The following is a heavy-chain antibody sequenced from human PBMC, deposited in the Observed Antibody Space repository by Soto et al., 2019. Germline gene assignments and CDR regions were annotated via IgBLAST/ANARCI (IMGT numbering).Heavy chain of an antibody. Sequence: HPWGSLRLSCSACGFPFSTYSMYWVRQTPGMGLEYVSAIGPNGNGPYYADSVKGRFTISRDNSENKLYLQMTSLRVEDSAPYYGVNELHISDWCWGRGTLVTVSS. CDR3: VNELHISDWC. CDR1: GFPFSTYS. CDR2: IGPNGNGP. J-gene: IGHJ4*02. V-gene: IGHV3-64D*06. D-gene: IGHD2-21*01.